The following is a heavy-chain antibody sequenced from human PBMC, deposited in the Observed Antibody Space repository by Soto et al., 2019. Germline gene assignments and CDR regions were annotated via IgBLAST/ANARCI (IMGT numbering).Heavy chain of an antibody. V-gene: IGHV2-5*02. CDR2: IFWDDDK. CDR3: AHLAWKEMWPRAPVVN. D-gene: IGHD1-1*01. J-gene: IGHJ4*02. CDR1: GFSLSTSGVG. Sequence: QITLRESGPTLVKPTQTLTLTCTFSGFSLSTSGVGVGWIHQPPGKALEWPGIIFWDDDKRYRPSLKSRVSITKDTSKNQLVLTMTNMDPVDTATYYCAHLAWKEMWPRAPVVNWGQGTPVTVSS.